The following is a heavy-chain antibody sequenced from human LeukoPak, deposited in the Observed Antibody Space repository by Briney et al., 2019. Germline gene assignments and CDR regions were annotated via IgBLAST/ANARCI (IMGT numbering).Heavy chain of an antibody. CDR2: INHSGST. CDR3: ARGYGGFDY. V-gene: IGHV4-34*01. Sequence: GSLRLSCAASGFTFSSYAMSWVRQAPGKGLEWIGEINHSGSTNYNPSLKSRVTISVDTSKNQFSLKLSSVTAADTAVYYCARGYGGFDYWGQGTLVTVSS. CDR1: GFTFSSYA. J-gene: IGHJ4*02. D-gene: IGHD2-15*01.